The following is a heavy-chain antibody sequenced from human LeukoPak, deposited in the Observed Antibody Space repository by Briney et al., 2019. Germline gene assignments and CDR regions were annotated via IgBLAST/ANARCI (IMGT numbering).Heavy chain of an antibody. CDR1: GFTFSSYV. J-gene: IGHJ5*02. V-gene: IGHV3-30*04. Sequence: GGSLRLSCAASGFTFSSYVMHWVRQAPGKGLEWVAIISYDGSNEYYADSVKGRFTISRDNSKNSLYLQMNSLRAEETAEYYCARARKSGGITMIRGVKDRGWFDPWGQGTLVTVSS. CDR3: ARARKSGGITMIRGVKDRGWFDP. CDR2: ISYDGSNE. D-gene: IGHD3-10*01.